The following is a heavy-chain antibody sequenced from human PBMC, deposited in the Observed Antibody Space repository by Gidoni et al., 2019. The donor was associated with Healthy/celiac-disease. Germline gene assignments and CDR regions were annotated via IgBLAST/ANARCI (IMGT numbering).Heavy chain of an antibody. Sequence: QVQLVQSGAEVKKPGSSVKVSCKASGGTFSSYAISWVRQAPGQGLEWRGGIIPIFGTANYAQKFQGRVTITADESTSTAYMELSSLRSEDTAVYYCARDKSLGYSYGPGYYYMDVWGKGTTVTVSS. D-gene: IGHD5-18*01. CDR1: GGTFSSYA. J-gene: IGHJ6*03. V-gene: IGHV1-69*01. CDR2: IIPIFGTA. CDR3: ARDKSLGYSYGPGYYYMDV.